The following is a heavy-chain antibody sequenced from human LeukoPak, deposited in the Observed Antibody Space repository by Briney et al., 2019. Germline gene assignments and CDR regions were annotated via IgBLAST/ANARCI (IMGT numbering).Heavy chain of an antibody. CDR2: INPNSGGT. CDR3: ARDSGLAAEQAFDY. Sequence: ASVKVSCKASGYTFTGYYMHWVRQAPGQGLEWMGWINPNSGGTNYAQKFQGRVTMTRDTSISTAYMELSRLRSDDTAVYYCARDSGLAAEQAFDYWGQGTLVTVSS. CDR1: GYTFTGYY. J-gene: IGHJ4*02. D-gene: IGHD6-13*01. V-gene: IGHV1-2*02.